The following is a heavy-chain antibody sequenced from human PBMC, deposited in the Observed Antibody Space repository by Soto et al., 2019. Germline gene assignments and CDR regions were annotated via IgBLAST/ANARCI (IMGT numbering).Heavy chain of an antibody. CDR1: GYTFTSYY. D-gene: IGHD2-2*01. CDR2: INPSETTT. J-gene: IGHJ6*02. CDR3: ATPQSASHYYYGVDV. Sequence: QVQLVQSGAEVKKPGAAVKVSCKASGYTFTSYYMHWVRQAPGQGLEWMGIINPSETTTDYEQKFQGRVTMTRDTSTSTYYMELSSLRSEDTAVYYCATPQSASHYYYGVDVWVQGPTVTVSS. V-gene: IGHV1-46*01.